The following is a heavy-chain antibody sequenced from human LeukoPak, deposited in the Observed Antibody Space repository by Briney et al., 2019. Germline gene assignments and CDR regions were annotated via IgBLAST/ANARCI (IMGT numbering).Heavy chain of an antibody. D-gene: IGHD7-27*01. V-gene: IGHV4-34*01. CDR1: GGSFSGYY. J-gene: IGHJ6*03. CDR3: ARAWGARKNYYYMDV. CDR2: INHSGST. Sequence: PSETLSLTCAVYGGSFSGYYWSWIRQPPGKGLEWIGEINHSGSTNYNPSLKSRVTISVDTSKNQFSLKLSSVTAADTAVYYCARAWGARKNYYYMDVWGKGTTVTVSS.